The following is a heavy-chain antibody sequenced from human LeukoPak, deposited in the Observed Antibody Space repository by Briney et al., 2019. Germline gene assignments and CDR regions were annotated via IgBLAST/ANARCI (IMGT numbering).Heavy chain of an antibody. CDR2: FDPEDGET. J-gene: IGHJ4*02. D-gene: IGHD3-10*01. V-gene: IGHV1-24*01. CDR1: GDTFSSYA. CDR3: ATVSYYYGSGADY. Sequence: ASVKVSCKASGDTFSSYAISWVRQAPGKGLEWMGGFDPEDGETIYAQKFQGRVTMTEDTSTDTAYMELSSLRSEDTAVYYCATVSYYYGSGADYWGQGTLVTVSS.